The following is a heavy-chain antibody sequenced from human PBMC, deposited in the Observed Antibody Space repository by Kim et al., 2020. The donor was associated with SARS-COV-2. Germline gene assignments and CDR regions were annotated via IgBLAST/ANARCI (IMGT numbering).Heavy chain of an antibody. D-gene: IGHD3-10*01. J-gene: IGHJ6*02. V-gene: IGHV3-53*01. CDR3: ARGVRYGSGSYYTYYYGMDV. Sequence: RFTISRDNSKNTLYLQMNSLRAEDTAVYYCARGVRYGSGSYYTYYYGMDVWGQGTTVTVSS.